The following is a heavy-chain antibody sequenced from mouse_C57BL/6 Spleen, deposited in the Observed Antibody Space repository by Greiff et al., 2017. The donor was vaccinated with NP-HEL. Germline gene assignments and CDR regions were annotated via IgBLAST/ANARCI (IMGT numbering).Heavy chain of an antibody. J-gene: IGHJ4*01. D-gene: IGHD1-1*01. CDR1: GFSLTSYG. Sequence: QVQLKESGPGLVAPSQSLSITCTVSGFSLTSYGVHWVRQPPGKGLEWLVVIWSDGSPTYNSALKSRLSISKDNSKSQVFLKMNSLQTDDTAMYYCARQGNYYGSYYAMDYWGQGTSVTVSS. CDR2: IWSDGSP. CDR3: ARQGNYYGSYYAMDY. V-gene: IGHV2-6-1*01.